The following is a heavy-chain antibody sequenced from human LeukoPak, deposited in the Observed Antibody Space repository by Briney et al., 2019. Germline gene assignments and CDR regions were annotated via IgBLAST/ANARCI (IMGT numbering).Heavy chain of an antibody. CDR2: ISYDGSNK. CDR1: GFTFSSYG. J-gene: IGHJ4*02. Sequence: GGSLRLSCAASGFTFSSYGMHWVRQAPGKGLEWVAVISYDGSNKYYADSVKGRFTISRDNSKNTLYLQMNSLRAEDTAVYYCAKDLREVDTMIVVVHQAVSSPDYWGQGTLVTVSS. D-gene: IGHD3-22*01. CDR3: AKDLREVDTMIVVVHQAVSSPDY. V-gene: IGHV3-30*18.